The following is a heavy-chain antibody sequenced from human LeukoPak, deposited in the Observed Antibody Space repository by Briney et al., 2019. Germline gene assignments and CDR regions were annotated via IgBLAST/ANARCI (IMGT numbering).Heavy chain of an antibody. Sequence: GGSLRLSCAASGFTFSSYGMHWVRQAPGKGLEWVAVIWYDGSNKYYADSVKGRFTISGDNSKNTLYLQMNSLRAEDTAVYYCARDVGMIALNWFDPWGQGTLVTVSS. CDR1: GFTFSSYG. J-gene: IGHJ5*02. CDR2: IWYDGSNK. D-gene: IGHD3-22*01. CDR3: ARDVGMIALNWFDP. V-gene: IGHV3-33*01.